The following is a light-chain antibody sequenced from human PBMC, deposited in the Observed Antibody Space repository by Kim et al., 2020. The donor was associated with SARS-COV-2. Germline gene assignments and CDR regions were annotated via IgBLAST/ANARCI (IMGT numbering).Light chain of an antibody. CDR3: HQRSNWPLT. CDR1: QSVNTY. V-gene: IGKV3-11*01. CDR2: DAS. Sequence: EIVLTQSPATLSLSPGERATLSCRASQSVNTYLAWFQHKPGKTPRLLIYDASNRATGIPARFSGSGSGTDFTLTISSLEPEDFALYYCHQRSNWPLTFGGGTKVDIK. J-gene: IGKJ4*01.